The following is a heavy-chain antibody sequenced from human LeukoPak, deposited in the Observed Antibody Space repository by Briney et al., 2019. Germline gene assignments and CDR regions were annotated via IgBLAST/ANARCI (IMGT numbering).Heavy chain of an antibody. CDR3: AREDYYGSGSYYLPRSFDY. CDR2: ISSSSSYI. CDR1: GFTFSSYI. V-gene: IGHV3-21*01. D-gene: IGHD3-10*01. J-gene: IGHJ4*02. Sequence: GGSLRLSCAASGFTFSSYIMNWVRQAPGKGLEWVSSISSSSSYIYYADSVKGRFTISRDNAKNSLYLQMNSLRAEDTAVYYCAREDYYGSGSYYLPRSFDYWGQGTLVTVSS.